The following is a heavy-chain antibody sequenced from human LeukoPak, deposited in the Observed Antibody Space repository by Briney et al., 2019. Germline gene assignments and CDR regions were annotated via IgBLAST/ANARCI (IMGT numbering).Heavy chain of an antibody. CDR2: IYYSGST. J-gene: IGHJ4*02. CDR3: ARALEMATIVDY. D-gene: IGHD5-24*01. CDR1: GGSVSSGSYY. Sequence: SETLSLTCTVSGGSVSSGSYYWSWIRQPPGKGLEWIGYIYYSGSTNYNPSLKSRVTISVDTSKNQFSLKLSSVTAADTAVYYCARALEMATIVDYWGQGTLVTVSS. V-gene: IGHV4-61*01.